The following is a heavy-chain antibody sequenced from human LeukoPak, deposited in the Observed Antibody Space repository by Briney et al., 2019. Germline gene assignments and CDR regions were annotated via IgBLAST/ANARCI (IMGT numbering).Heavy chain of an antibody. CDR1: GFTFSDYY. D-gene: IGHD3-10*01. J-gene: IGHJ4*02. CDR3: ARARLWFGEFDY. CDR2: ITSSGSAR. Sequence: PGGSLRLSCAASGFTFSDYYMSWIRQAPGKGLEWVSYITSSGSARYYADSVQGRFTISRDNAKNSLYLQMNSLRAEDTAVYYCARARLWFGEFDYWGQGALVTVSS. V-gene: IGHV3-11*01.